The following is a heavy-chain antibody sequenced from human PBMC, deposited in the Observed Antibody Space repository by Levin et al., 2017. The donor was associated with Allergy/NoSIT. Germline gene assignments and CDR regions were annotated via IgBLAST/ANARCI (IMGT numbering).Heavy chain of an antibody. Sequence: GGSLRLSCAASGFTFSNAWMSWVRQAPGRGLEWVGRIKNRADGGTTGYAAPVKGRFTISRDDSKNTLHLQMSSLKTEDTAGYYCVGAGAAAAHWGQGTLVTVSS. CDR3: VGAGAAAAH. CDR2: IKNRADGGTT. J-gene: IGHJ4*02. V-gene: IGHV3-15*01. D-gene: IGHD6-13*01. CDR1: GFTFSNAW.